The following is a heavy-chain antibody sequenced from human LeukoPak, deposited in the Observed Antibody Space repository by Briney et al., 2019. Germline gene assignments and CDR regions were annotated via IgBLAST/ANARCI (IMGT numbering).Heavy chain of an antibody. CDR2: ISGSGVST. V-gene: IGHV3-23*01. D-gene: IGHD3-22*01. J-gene: IGHJ4*02. Sequence: GGSLRLSCAASGFTFNTYAMSWVRQAPGMGLEWVSGISGSGVSTYYADSVKGRFTISRDNSKSTLYVQMNSLRAEDTALYYCAKGRYYYDGSGYSLDYWGQGTLVTVSS. CDR1: GFTFNTYA. CDR3: AKGRYYYDGSGYSLDY.